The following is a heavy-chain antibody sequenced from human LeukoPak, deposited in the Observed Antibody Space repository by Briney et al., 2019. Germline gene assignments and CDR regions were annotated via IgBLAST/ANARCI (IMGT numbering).Heavy chain of an antibody. CDR3: AKWTRTTLFRGDRARFDS. Sequence: GGSLRLSCAASGFIFNDYAMSWVRQVPGKGLECVSVISASGGKTYYADSVKGRSTISRDTSKTTISLQMNSLRVEDSAVYYCAKWTRTTLFRGDRARFDSWGQGTLVTVSS. CDR2: ISASGGKT. CDR1: GFIFNDYA. J-gene: IGHJ4*02. V-gene: IGHV3-23*01. D-gene: IGHD3-10*01.